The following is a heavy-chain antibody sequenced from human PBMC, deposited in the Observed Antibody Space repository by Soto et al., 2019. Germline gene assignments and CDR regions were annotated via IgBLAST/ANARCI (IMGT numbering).Heavy chain of an antibody. Sequence: SVQVSCKASGGTFSSYTISWVRQAPGQGLEWMGRIIPILGIANYAQKLQGRVTMTTDTSTTTAYMELRSLRSDDTAVYYCARGDYGYWGQGTLVTVSS. CDR2: IIPILGIA. D-gene: IGHD4-17*01. V-gene: IGHV1-69*02. CDR3: ARGDYGY. J-gene: IGHJ4*02. CDR1: GGTFSSYT.